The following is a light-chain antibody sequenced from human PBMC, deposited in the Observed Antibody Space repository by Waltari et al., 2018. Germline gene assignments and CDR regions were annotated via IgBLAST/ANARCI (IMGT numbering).Light chain of an antibody. J-gene: IGLJ2*01. CDR1: SSDVGGYTY. CDR3: SSYISSDTLEL. V-gene: IGLV2-14*03. Sequence: HSALTQPASVSGSPGQSITISCPGTSSDVGGYTYVSWYQQHPGKAPKLMIYDVLNRPSGVSNRFSGSKSGNTASLTISGLQAEDEADYYCSSYISSDTLELFGGGTSLTVL. CDR2: DVL.